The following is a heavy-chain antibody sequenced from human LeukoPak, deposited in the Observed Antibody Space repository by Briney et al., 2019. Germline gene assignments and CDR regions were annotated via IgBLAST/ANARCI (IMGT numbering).Heavy chain of an antibody. CDR2: ISPKRGQT. Sequence: ASVKVSCTASGYIFTTYDITWVRQAPGQGLEWMGWISPKRGQTNYAQNLQGRVTMTTDTSTSTAYMELRSLRSDDTAVYYCARDGTNYGGNLPFDYWGQGTLVTVSS. V-gene: IGHV1-18*01. CDR1: GYIFTTYD. CDR3: ARDGTNYGGNLPFDY. D-gene: IGHD4-23*01. J-gene: IGHJ4*02.